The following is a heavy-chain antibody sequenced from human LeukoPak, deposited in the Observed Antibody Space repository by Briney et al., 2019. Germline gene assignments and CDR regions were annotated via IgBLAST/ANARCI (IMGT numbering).Heavy chain of an antibody. V-gene: IGHV3-23*01. Sequence: GGSLRLSCAASGFTFSSYAMSWVRQAPGKGLEWVSAISGSGGSTYYADSVKGRFTISRDNAKNSLYLQMNSLRAEDTAVYYCARDYGWLQTLVDPWGQGTLVTVSS. CDR2: ISGSGGST. CDR1: GFTFSSYA. D-gene: IGHD5-24*01. J-gene: IGHJ5*02. CDR3: ARDYGWLQTLVDP.